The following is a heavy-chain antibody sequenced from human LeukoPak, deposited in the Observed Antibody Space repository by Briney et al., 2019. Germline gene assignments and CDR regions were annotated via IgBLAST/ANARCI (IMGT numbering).Heavy chain of an antibody. CDR2: ISSGGTTI. Sequence: GGSLRLSRAASGFTFSSYEMNWVRPAPGKGREWVSYISSGGTTIYYTDSVKGRFTISRDNAKNSLYLQMNSLRAEDTAVYYCARETGLYSGSYFDYWGQGTLVTVSS. J-gene: IGHJ4*02. V-gene: IGHV3-48*03. D-gene: IGHD1-26*01. CDR3: ARETGLYSGSYFDY. CDR1: GFTFSSYE.